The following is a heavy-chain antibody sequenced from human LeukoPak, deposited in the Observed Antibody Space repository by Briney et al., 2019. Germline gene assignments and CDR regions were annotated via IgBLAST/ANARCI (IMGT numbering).Heavy chain of an antibody. V-gene: IGHV1-69*04. Sequence: GASVKVSCKASGGTFSSYAISWVRQAPGQGLEWMGRIIPILGIANYAQKFQGRVTITADKSTSTAYMELSSLRSEDTAVYYCARDPGAGTYYYYGMDVWGQGTTVTVSS. CDR3: ARDPGAGTYYYYGMDV. CDR1: GGTFSSYA. J-gene: IGHJ6*02. CDR2: IIPILGIA. D-gene: IGHD6-13*01.